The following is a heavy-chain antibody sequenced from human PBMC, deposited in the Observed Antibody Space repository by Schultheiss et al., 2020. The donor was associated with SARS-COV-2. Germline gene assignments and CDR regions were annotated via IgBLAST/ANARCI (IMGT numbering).Heavy chain of an antibody. J-gene: IGHJ4*02. Sequence: GGSLRLSCAASGFTFSSYSMNWVRQAPGKGLEWVSAISGSGGSTYYADSVKGRFTISRDNSKNTLYLQMNSLRAEDTAVYYCARDRGGASGVLGAPGYWGQGTLVTVSS. D-gene: IGHD1-26*01. CDR3: ARDRGGASGVLGAPGY. CDR2: ISGSGGST. V-gene: IGHV3-23*01. CDR1: GFTFSSYS.